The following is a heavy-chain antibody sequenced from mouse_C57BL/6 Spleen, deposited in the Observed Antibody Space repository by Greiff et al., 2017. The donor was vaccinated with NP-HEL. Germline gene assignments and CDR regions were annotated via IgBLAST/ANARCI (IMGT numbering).Heavy chain of an antibody. D-gene: IGHD2-3*01. CDR1: GFTFSSYA. CDR3: ARDFDGYPSWYFDV. Sequence: EVQVVESGGGLVKPGGSLKLSCAASGFTFSSYAMSWVRQTPEKRLEWVATISDGGSYTYYPDNVKGRFTISRDNAKNNLYLQMSHLKSEDTAMYYGARDFDGYPSWYFDVWGTGTTVTVSS. J-gene: IGHJ1*03. V-gene: IGHV5-4*01. CDR2: ISDGGSYT.